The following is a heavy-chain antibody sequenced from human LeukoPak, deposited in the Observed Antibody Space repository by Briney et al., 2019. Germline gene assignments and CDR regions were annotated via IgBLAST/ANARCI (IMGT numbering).Heavy chain of an antibody. CDR2: IHQSGST. V-gene: IGHV4-4*02. CDR1: GGSISSGNW. CDR3: ARAGSYFLDY. J-gene: IGHJ4*02. Sequence: ETLSLTCTVSGGSISSGNWWKWVRPPPGEGLEWIGEIHQSGSTNYNPSLKSRVAISVDKSKNQFSLTLTSVTAADTAVYYCARAGSYFLDYWGQGTLVAVSS. D-gene: IGHD1-26*01.